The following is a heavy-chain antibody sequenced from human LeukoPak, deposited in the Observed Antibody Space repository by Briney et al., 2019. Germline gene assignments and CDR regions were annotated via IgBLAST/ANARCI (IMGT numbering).Heavy chain of an antibody. CDR3: VRDPRITMVLSYYYMDV. V-gene: IGHV3-48*01. D-gene: IGHD3-10*01. CDR1: GFTFSSYS. CDR2: ISSSSSTI. Sequence: GGSLRLSCAASGFTFSSYSMNWVRQAPGKGLEWVSYISSSSSTIYYADSVKGRFTISRDNSKNTLYLQMNSLRAEDTAVYYCVRDPRITMVLSYYYMDVWGKGTTVTVSS. J-gene: IGHJ6*03.